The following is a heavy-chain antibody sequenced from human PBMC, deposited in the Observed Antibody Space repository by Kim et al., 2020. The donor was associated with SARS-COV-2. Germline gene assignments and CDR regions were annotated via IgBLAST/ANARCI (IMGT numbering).Heavy chain of an antibody. Sequence: SETLSLTCTVSGGSISSSSYYWGWIRQPPGKRLEWIGSIYYSGSTYYNPSLKSRVTISVDTSKNQFSLKLSSVTAADTAVYYCARHKWIIWYFDLWGRGTLVTVSS. CDR1: GGSISSSSYY. CDR2: IYYSGST. V-gene: IGHV4-39*01. CDR3: ARHKWIIWYFDL. D-gene: IGHD5-12*01. J-gene: IGHJ2*01.